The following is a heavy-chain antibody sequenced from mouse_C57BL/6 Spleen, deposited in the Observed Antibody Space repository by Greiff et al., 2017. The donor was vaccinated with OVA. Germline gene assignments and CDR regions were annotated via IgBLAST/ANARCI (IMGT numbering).Heavy chain of an antibody. CDR3: VSVDYYGSSYGYFDV. CDR2: ISDGGSYT. CDR1: GFTFSSYA. J-gene: IGHJ1*03. D-gene: IGHD1-1*01. V-gene: IGHV5-4*03. Sequence: EVKLVESGGGLVKPGGSLKLSCAASGFTFSSYAMSWVRQTPEKRLEWVATISDGGSYTYYPDNVKGRFTISRDNAKNNLYLQMSHLKSEDTAMYYCVSVDYYGSSYGYFDVWGTGTTVTVSS.